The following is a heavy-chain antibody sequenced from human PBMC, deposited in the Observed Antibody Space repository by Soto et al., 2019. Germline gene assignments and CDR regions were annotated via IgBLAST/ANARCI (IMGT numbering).Heavy chain of an antibody. V-gene: IGHV4-34*01. D-gene: IGHD2-2*01. CDR3: ARGPCSSTSCQFDY. J-gene: IGHJ4*02. Sequence: SETLSLTCAVYGGSFSGYYWSWIRQPPGKGLEWIGEINHSGSTNYNPSLKSRVTISVDTSKNQFSLKLSSVTAADTAVYYCARGPCSSTSCQFDYWGQGTLVTVSS. CDR1: GGSFSGYY. CDR2: INHSGST.